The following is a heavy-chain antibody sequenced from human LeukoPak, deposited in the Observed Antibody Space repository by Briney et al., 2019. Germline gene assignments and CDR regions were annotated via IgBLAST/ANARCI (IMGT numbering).Heavy chain of an antibody. CDR3: AIPSPLTGDPHFDY. D-gene: IGHD7-27*01. CDR2: IKEDGSEK. J-gene: IGHJ4*02. V-gene: IGHV3-7*01. Sequence: GGSLRLSCAASGFTFSTYWMSWVRQAPGKGLEWVTNIKEDGSEKYSVDSVKGRFTISRDNAKNSLYLQMNSLRAEDTAVYYCAIPSPLTGDPHFDYWGQGTLVTVSS. CDR1: GFTFSTYW.